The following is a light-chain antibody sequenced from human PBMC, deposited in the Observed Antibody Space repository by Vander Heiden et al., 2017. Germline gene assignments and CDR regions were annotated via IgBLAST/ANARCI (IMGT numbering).Light chain of an antibody. J-gene: IGLJ2*01. CDR1: SSDVGGYNF. Sequence: QFALTQPASVSGSPGQSITISCTGTSSDVGGYNFVSWYQQHPGKAPKLMIYDVSDRPSGVSSRFSGSKSGNTASLTISGLQAEDEADYFCSSYTSSSTLLFGGGTKLTV. V-gene: IGLV2-14*03. CDR3: SSYTSSSTLL. CDR2: DVS.